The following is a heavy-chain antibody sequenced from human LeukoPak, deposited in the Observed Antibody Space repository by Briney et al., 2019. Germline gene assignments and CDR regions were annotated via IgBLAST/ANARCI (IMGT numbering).Heavy chain of an antibody. Sequence: GGSLRLSCAGSGFTFSSYSMNWVRQAPGKGLEWVSSISSRSGYMYYADSVKGRFTISRDNSKNTLYLQMNSLRAEDTAVYYCAKRDHPGILWFGESPTGFDYWGQGTLVTVSS. CDR2: ISSRSGYM. CDR1: GFTFSSYS. V-gene: IGHV3-21*04. D-gene: IGHD3-10*01. J-gene: IGHJ4*02. CDR3: AKRDHPGILWFGESPTGFDY.